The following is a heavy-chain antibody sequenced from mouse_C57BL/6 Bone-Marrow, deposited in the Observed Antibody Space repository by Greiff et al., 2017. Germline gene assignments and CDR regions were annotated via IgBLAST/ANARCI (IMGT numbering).Heavy chain of an antibody. V-gene: IGHV1-15*01. J-gene: IGHJ2*01. Sequence: QVQLQQSGAELVRPGASVTLSCKASGYTFTDYELHWVKQTPVHGLEWIGAIAPEPGGPAYTQKFHGTALLTSAQSASTAYMELRSLTSEDAAVYYGTMGVTTVVSFDDWGQGTTLT. CDR1: GYTFTDYE. CDR2: IAPEPGGP. CDR3: TMGVTTVVSFDD. D-gene: IGHD1-1*01.